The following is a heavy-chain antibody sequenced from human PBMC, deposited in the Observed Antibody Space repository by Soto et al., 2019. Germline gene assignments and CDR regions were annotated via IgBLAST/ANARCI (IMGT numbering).Heavy chain of an antibody. J-gene: IGHJ4*02. CDR3: TTMNYYDSSGYYTLFDY. CDR2: IKSKTDGGTT. CDR1: GFTFSNAW. V-gene: IGHV3-15*07. D-gene: IGHD3-22*01. Sequence: RGSLRLSCAASGFTFSNAWMNWVRQAPGKGLEWVGRIKSKTDGGTTDYAAPVKGRFTISRDDSKNTLYLQMNSLKTEDTAVYYCTTMNYYDSSGYYTLFDYWGQGTLVTVSS.